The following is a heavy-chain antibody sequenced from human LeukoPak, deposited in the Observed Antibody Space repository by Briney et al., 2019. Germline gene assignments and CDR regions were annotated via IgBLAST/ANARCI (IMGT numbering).Heavy chain of an antibody. Sequence: GGSLRLSCAASGFTFSSYAMHWVRQAPGKGLEWVAVISYGGSNKYYADSVKGRFTISRDNSKNTLYLQMNSLRAEDTAVYYCARESPRTAADYWGQGTLVTVSS. CDR2: ISYGGSNK. J-gene: IGHJ4*02. V-gene: IGHV3-30-3*01. D-gene: IGHD6-25*01. CDR3: ARESPRTAADY. CDR1: GFTFSSYA.